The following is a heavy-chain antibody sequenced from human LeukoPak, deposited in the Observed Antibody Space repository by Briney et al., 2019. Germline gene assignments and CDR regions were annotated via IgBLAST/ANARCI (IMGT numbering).Heavy chain of an antibody. J-gene: IGHJ4*02. CDR3: ARHPSGSYARYFDY. D-gene: IGHD1-26*01. Sequence: SETLSLTCTVSGGSISSYYWSWIRQPPGKGLEWIGYIYTSGSTNYNPSLKSRVTISVDTSKNQFSLKLSSVTAADRAVYYFARHPSGSYARYFDYWGQGTLVTVSS. CDR1: GGSISSYY. V-gene: IGHV4-4*09. CDR2: IYTSGST.